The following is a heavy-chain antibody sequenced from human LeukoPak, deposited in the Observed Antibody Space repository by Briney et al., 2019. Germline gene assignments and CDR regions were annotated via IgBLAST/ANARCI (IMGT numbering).Heavy chain of an antibody. CDR1: GGSISSSSYY. CDR2: IYYSGST. Sequence: SETLSLTCTVSGGSISSSSYYWGWIRQPPGKGLEWIGSIYYSGSTYYNPSLKSRVTISINTSKNQFSLKLSSVTAADTAVYYCARYAVAGTNYFDYWGQGTLVTVSS. CDR3: ARYAVAGTNYFDY. D-gene: IGHD6-19*01. V-gene: IGHV4-39*07. J-gene: IGHJ4*02.